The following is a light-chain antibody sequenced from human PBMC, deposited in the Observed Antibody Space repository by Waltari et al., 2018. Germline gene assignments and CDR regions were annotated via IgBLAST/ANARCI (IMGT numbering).Light chain of an antibody. CDR2: GKN. CDR3: DSRDSSGNHVI. J-gene: IGLJ2*01. CDR1: SLRSYF. V-gene: IGLV3-19*01. Sequence: SSELTQDPAVSVALGQTVRITCQGDSLRSYFASWYQQKPRQAPVVVIYGKNNRPSGIPDRFSGSNAGNTASLTITGAQAEDEADYYCDSRDSSGNHVIFGGGTKLTV.